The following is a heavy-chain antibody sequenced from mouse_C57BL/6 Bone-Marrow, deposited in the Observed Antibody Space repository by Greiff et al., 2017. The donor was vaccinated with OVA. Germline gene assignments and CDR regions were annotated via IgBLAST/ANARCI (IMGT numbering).Heavy chain of an antibody. CDR1: GYTFTSYW. CDR2: IHPNSGST. V-gene: IGHV1-64*01. CDR3: AGDSVVAYYYFDY. J-gene: IGHJ2*01. D-gene: IGHD1-1*01. Sequence: QVQLQQPGAELVKPGASVKLSCKASGYTFTSYWMHWVKQRPGQGLEWIGMIHPNSGSTNYNEKFKSKATLTVDKSSSTAYMQLSSLTSEDSAVYYCAGDSVVAYYYFDYWGQGATLTVSS.